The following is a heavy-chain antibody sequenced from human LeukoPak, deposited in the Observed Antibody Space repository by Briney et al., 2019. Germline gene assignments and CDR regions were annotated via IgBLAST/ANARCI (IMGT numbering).Heavy chain of an antibody. J-gene: IGHJ4*02. CDR1: VGSFSTYY. Sequence: PSETLSLTCTVSVGSFSTYYWTWIRQPPGKGLEWIGYIYYSGSTDYNPSLKSRVTMSLDTSKNQFSLNLNSVTAADTAVYYCARAVITFGAAVAKGFDCWGQGTLVTVSS. V-gene: IGHV4-59*01. CDR2: IYYSGST. D-gene: IGHD3-16*01. CDR3: ARAVITFGAAVAKGFDC.